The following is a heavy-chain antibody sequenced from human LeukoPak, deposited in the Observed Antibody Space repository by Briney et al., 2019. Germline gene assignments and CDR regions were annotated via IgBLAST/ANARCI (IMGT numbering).Heavy chain of an antibody. CDR3: ARGEYYGSGSYYLFDY. Sequence: GGSLRLSCAASGLTFSSYDMHWVRQAPGKGLEWVSAIGTAGDPYYPGSVKGRFTISRENAKNSLYLQMNSLRAGDTAVYYCARGEYYGSGSYYLFDYWGQGTLVTVSS. J-gene: IGHJ4*02. D-gene: IGHD3-10*01. V-gene: IGHV3-13*05. CDR2: IGTAGDP. CDR1: GLTFSSYD.